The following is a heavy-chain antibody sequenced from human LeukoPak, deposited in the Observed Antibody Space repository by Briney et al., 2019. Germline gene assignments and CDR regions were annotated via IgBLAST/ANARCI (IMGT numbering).Heavy chain of an antibody. J-gene: IGHJ3*02. CDR1: GYTFTGYY. Sequence: GASLKISSKASGYTFTGYYMHWVRQAPGQGLEWMGWINPNTGGTNYAQKFQGRVTMTRDTSISTAYMELSRLRSDDTAVYYCARDRYSWYDYVWGSYRPDAFDIWGQGTMVTVSS. CDR3: ARDRYSWYDYVWGSYRPDAFDI. CDR2: INPNTGGT. D-gene: IGHD3-16*02. V-gene: IGHV1-2*02.